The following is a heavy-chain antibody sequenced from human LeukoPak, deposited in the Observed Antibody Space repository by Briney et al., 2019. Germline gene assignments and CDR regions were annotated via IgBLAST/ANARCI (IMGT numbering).Heavy chain of an antibody. CDR3: AKDGSDYGDYVTLYYFDY. CDR1: GFTFSSYA. D-gene: IGHD4-17*01. V-gene: IGHV3-23*01. J-gene: IGHJ4*02. CDR2: ISGSGGST. Sequence: GGSLRLSCAASGFTFSSYAMGWVRQAPGKGLEWVSAISGSGGSTYYANSVKGRFTISRDNSKNTLYLQMNSLRAEDTAVYYCAKDGSDYGDYVTLYYFDYWGQGTLVTVSS.